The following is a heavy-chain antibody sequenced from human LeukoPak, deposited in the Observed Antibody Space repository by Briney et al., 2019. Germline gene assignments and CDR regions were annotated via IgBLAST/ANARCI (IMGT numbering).Heavy chain of an antibody. J-gene: IGHJ5*02. CDR3: ARGGYYGSGNDFRFDP. Sequence: SETLSLTCTVSGGSISTSSYYWGWIRQPPGKGLQWIGSIYYNGSTYYNPSLKSRVIISVDTSKNQFSLKLSSVTAADTAVYYCARGGYYGSGNDFRFDPWGQGTLVTVSS. CDR2: IYYNGST. V-gene: IGHV4-39*07. D-gene: IGHD3-10*01. CDR1: GGSISTSSYY.